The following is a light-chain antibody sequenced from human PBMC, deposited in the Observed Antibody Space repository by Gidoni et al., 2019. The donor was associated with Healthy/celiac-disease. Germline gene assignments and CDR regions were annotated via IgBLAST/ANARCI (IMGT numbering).Light chain of an antibody. CDR1: QSISSW. CDR2: DAS. CDR3: QQYNSYKA. Sequence: DLQMTPSPSTLSASVGDRVTITCRASQSISSWLAWYQQKPGKAPKLLIYDASSLESGVPSRFSGSGSGTEFTLTISSLQPDDFATYYCQQYNSYKAFGQGTKVEI. V-gene: IGKV1-5*01. J-gene: IGKJ1*01.